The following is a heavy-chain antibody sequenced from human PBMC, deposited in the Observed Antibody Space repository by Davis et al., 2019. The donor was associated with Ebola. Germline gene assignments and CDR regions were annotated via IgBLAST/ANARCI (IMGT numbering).Heavy chain of an antibody. J-gene: IGHJ3*02. CDR3: ARTSEYSSSWYADAFDI. V-gene: IGHV5-51*01. CDR2: IYPGDSDT. Sequence: GESLKISCKGSGYSFTSYWISWVRQMPGKGLEWMGIIYPGDSDTRYSPSFQGQVTISADKSISTAYLQWSSLKASDTAMYYCARTSEYSSSWYADAFDIWGQGTMVTVSS. D-gene: IGHD6-13*01. CDR1: GYSFTSYW.